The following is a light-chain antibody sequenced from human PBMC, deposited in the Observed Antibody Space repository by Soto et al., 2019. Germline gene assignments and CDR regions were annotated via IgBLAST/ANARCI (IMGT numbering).Light chain of an antibody. CDR1: ERLSSVY. V-gene: IGKV3-20*01. J-gene: IGKJ5*01. CDR2: GAS. CDR3: QQYGGSPRIT. Sequence: EIVLTQSPVTLSLSPGERATLSCRASERLSSVYLAWYQQRPSQPPRLLIYGASNRATGIPDRFSGSGSGTDFTLIINRLEPEDVAIYYCQQYGGSPRITFGQGTRLEIK.